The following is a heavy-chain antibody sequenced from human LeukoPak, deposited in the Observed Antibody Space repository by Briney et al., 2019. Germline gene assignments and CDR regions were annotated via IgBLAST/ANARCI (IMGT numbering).Heavy chain of an antibody. CDR1: GVSFSGYY. V-gene: IGHV4-59*01. J-gene: IGHJ3*02. D-gene: IGHD5-24*01. CDR3: ARDRSRDGYKGDRFDI. CDR2: IYYSGST. Sequence: SETLSLTCAVYGVSFSGYYWSWIRQPPGKGLEWIGYIYYSGSTNYNPSLKSRVTISIDTSKNQFSLKLSSVTAADTAVYYCARDRSRDGYKGDRFDIWGQGTMVTVSS.